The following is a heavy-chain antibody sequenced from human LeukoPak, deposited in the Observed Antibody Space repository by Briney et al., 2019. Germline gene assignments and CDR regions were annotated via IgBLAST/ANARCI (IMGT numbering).Heavy chain of an antibody. J-gene: IGHJ3*02. CDR1: GGSISSGSYY. Sequence: PLQTLSLTCTVSGGSISSGSYYWSWIRQPAGKGLEWIGRIYTSGSTNYNPSLKSRVTISVDTSKNQFSLKLSSVTAADTAVYYCARGGLLWFGELLSDAFDIWGQGTMVTVSS. D-gene: IGHD3-10*01. CDR2: IYTSGST. V-gene: IGHV4-61*02. CDR3: ARGGLLWFGELLSDAFDI.